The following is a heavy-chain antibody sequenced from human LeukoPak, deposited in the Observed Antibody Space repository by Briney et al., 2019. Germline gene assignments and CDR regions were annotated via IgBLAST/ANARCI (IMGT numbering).Heavy chain of an antibody. D-gene: IGHD2-2*01. CDR3: ARGSTSDWPLDH. Sequence: ASVKVSCKASGYTITGYYMHWVRQAPGQGLEWMGRINPKSGDTNSAQKFQGRVTITRDTSASTAYIELRSLRSEDTAMYYCARGSTSDWPLDHWGQETLVTISS. CDR2: INPKSGDT. CDR1: GYTITGYY. J-gene: IGHJ4*02. V-gene: IGHV1-2*06.